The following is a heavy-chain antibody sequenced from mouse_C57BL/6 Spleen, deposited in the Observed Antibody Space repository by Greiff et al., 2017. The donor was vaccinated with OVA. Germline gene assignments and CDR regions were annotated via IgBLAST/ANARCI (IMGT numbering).Heavy chain of an antibody. CDR2: FYPYNDDT. V-gene: IGHV1-47*01. J-gene: IGHJ3*01. Sequence: QVQLKESGAELVKPGASVKMSCKASGYTFTTYPIEWMKQNHGKSLEWIGNFYPYNDDTKYNEKFKGKATLTVEKSSSTVYLELSRLTSDDSAVYYCARRGYDYDGGFAYWGQGTLVTVSA. CDR1: GYTFTTYP. CDR3: ARRGYDYDGGFAY. D-gene: IGHD2-4*01.